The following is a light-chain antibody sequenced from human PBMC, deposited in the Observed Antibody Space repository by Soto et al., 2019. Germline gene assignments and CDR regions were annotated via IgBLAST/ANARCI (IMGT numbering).Light chain of an antibody. CDR1: QSVLYSSNNKNY. J-gene: IGKJ2*01. CDR2: WAS. CDR3: EQYYSTSFT. V-gene: IGKV4-1*01. Sequence: DIVMTQSPDSLAVSLGERATINCKSSQSVLYSSNNKNYLAWYQQKPGQPPKLLIYWASTRESGVPDRFSGSGSGTDFTLTISSLQAEDVAVYYGEQYYSTSFTFGQANKLDIK.